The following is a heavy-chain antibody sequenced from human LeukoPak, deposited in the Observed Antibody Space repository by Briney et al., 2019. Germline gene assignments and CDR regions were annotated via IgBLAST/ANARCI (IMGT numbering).Heavy chain of an antibody. Sequence: PGGSLRLSCAASGFTFSRYSMNWVRQAPGKGLEWVSSISSSSSYIYYADSVKGRFTISRDNAKNSLYLQMNSLRAEDTAVYYCARDLPYKTNWFDPWGQGTLVTVSS. V-gene: IGHV3-21*01. CDR2: ISSSSSYI. J-gene: IGHJ5*02. CDR3: ARDLPYKTNWFDP. D-gene: IGHD1-1*01. CDR1: GFTFSRYS.